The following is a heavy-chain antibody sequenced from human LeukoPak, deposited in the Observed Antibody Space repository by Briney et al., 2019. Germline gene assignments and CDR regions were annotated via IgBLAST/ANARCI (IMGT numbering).Heavy chain of an antibody. CDR2: IKKDVIQK. Sequence: GGGLRLSRVHSRFSLSRFWMRWVRPAPGAGRERVANIKKDVIQKYYVHSVEGRFTIPRDNAKNSLYLQMDSLRVDATAVYYCTRVFGGYDVSDYWGQGTLVTVSS. CDR3: TRVFGGYDVSDY. CDR1: RFSLSRFW. J-gene: IGHJ4*02. V-gene: IGHV3-7*03. D-gene: IGHD3-3*01.